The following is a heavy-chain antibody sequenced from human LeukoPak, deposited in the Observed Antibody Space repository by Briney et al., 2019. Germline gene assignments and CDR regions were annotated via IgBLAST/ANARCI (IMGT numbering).Heavy chain of an antibody. Sequence: WETLSLTCTVSGASVTSYYWSWIRQPPGKRLQWIGYISDSGSTNYNPSLKSRVTISLDTPKNQFSLKLTSVTAADTALYYCAVIAAAGPFFDYWGQGTLVTVSS. CDR3: AVIAAAGPFFDY. CDR1: GASVTSYY. V-gene: IGHV4-59*08. D-gene: IGHD6-13*01. J-gene: IGHJ4*02. CDR2: ISDSGST.